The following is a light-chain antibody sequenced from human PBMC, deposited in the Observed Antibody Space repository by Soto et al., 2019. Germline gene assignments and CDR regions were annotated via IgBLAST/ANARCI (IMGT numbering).Light chain of an antibody. V-gene: IGLV1-44*01. Sequence: QSVLTQPPSASATPGQRVTISCSGSSSNVGSNSVNWYQQVPGTTPRLLMYNNDQRPSGVPDRFSGSKSGTSASLAISGLQSEDEADYYCAAWDNSLNPSYVFGTGTKVTV. CDR2: NND. CDR1: SSNVGSNS. J-gene: IGLJ1*01. CDR3: AAWDNSLNPSYV.